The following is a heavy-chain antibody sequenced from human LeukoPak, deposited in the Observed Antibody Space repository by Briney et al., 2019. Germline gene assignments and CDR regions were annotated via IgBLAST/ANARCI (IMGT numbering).Heavy chain of an antibody. D-gene: IGHD2-2*01. V-gene: IGHV3-7*03. Sequence: PGGSLRLSCEGSGFTFSNYWMGWVRQAPGKGLQWVANIKTDGSEKYYVDSVKGRFTISRDNAKNSLYLQLNSLRAEDMAVYYCTRDQRKYCSRTTCFVFDIWGQGTVVSVSS. CDR3: TRDQRKYCSRTTCFVFDI. CDR1: GFTFSNYW. CDR2: IKTDGSEK. J-gene: IGHJ3*02.